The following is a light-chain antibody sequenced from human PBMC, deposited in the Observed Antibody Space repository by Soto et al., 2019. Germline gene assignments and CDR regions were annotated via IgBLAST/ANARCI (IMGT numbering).Light chain of an antibody. CDR3: QVGDGNGDHVL. V-gene: IGLV2-14*01. CDR1: SSDIGAYDY. Sequence: QSALTQPASVSGSPGQSITISCTGTSSDIGAYDYVSWYQHHPGKAPELILYEVTKRPSGLSDRFSGSNSGNRATLTISGVEVGDEADYYCQVGDGNGDHVLFGGGTKLTVL. CDR2: EVT. J-gene: IGLJ2*01.